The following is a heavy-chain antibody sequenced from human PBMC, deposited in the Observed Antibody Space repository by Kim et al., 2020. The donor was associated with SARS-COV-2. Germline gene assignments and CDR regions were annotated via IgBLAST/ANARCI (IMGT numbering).Heavy chain of an antibody. D-gene: IGHD2-15*01. J-gene: IGHJ4*02. Sequence: ASVKVSCKASGYTFTSYGISWVRQAPGQGLEWMGWISAYNGNTNYAQKLQGRVTMTTDTSTSTAYMELRSLRSDDTAVYYCARAIPPYCSGGSCYRPPLALGLDYWGQGTLVTVSS. CDR1: GYTFTSYG. CDR2: ISAYNGNT. CDR3: ARAIPPYCSGGSCYRPPLALGLDY. V-gene: IGHV1-18*01.